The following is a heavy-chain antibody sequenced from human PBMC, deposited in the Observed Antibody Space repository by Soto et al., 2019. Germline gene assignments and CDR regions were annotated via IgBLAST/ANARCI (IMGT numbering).Heavy chain of an antibody. CDR2: IYHSGST. Sequence: SETLSLTCAVSGYSISSGYYWGWIRQPPGKGLEWIGSIYHSGSTYYNPSLKSRVTISVDTSKNQFSLKLSSVTAADTAVYYCARSGYSYGYAIFDYWGQGTLVTVSS. V-gene: IGHV4-38-2*01. CDR3: ARSGYSYGYAIFDY. J-gene: IGHJ4*02. D-gene: IGHD5-18*01. CDR1: GYSISSGYY.